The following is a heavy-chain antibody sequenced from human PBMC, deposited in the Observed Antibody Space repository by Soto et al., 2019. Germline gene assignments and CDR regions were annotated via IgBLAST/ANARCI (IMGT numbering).Heavy chain of an antibody. CDR2: ISSSSYI. J-gene: IGHJ3*02. CDR3: ARADRVDAFDI. CDR1: GFTFSSYS. Sequence: GGSLRLSCAASGFTFSSYSMNWVRQAPGKGLEWVSSISSSSYIYYADSVKGRFTISRDNAKNSLYLQMNSLRAEDTAVYYCARADRVDAFDIWGQGTMVTVSS. V-gene: IGHV3-21*01. D-gene: IGHD3-22*01.